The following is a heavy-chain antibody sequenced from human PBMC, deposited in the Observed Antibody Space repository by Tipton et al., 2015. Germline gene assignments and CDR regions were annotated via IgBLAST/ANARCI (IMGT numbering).Heavy chain of an antibody. CDR3: AKDMGDTTAQFYFYAMDV. J-gene: IGHJ6*02. Sequence: GSLRLSCAASGFTFSTYTTSWVRLAPGKGLEWVSAISGSGGAAYYADSVRGRFTISRDNSKNTLYLQMNSLTAEDTAVYYCAKDMGDTTAQFYFYAMDVWGQGTTVTVSS. V-gene: IGHV3-23*01. CDR1: GFTFSTYT. D-gene: IGHD1-26*01. CDR2: ISGSGGAA.